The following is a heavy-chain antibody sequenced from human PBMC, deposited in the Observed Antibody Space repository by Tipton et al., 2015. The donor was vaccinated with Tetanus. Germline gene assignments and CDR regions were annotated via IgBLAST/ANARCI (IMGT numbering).Heavy chain of an antibody. CDR1: GGSINRYY. Sequence: TLSLTCTVSGGSINRYYWSWIRQSPGKGLEWIGYINYSGTTNYASSLQNRVIIAVDTSKNQLSLTLTSVTAADTAVYYCARNGSVTPRTLYYRYNGMDVWGQGTTVTVSS. CDR2: INYSGTT. CDR3: ARNGSVTPRTLYYRYNGMDV. D-gene: IGHD2-21*02. J-gene: IGHJ6*02. V-gene: IGHV4-59*07.